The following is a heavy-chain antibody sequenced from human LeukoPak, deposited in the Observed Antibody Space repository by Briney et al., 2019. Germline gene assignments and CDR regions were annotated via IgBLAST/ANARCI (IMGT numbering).Heavy chain of an antibody. CDR1: GNTISSTSYY. D-gene: IGHD2-21*02. CDR3: ARQQSDTSLFDP. V-gene: IGHV4-39*01. J-gene: IGHJ5*02. Sequence: SETLSLTCIVSGNTISSTSYYWAWLRQPPGKGLEWIVMIFYSGSAYYTPSLRGRVTLSVDTSRNQSSLNLISVTAADTGVYFCARQQSDTSLFDPWGQGTLVTVSS. CDR2: IFYSGSA.